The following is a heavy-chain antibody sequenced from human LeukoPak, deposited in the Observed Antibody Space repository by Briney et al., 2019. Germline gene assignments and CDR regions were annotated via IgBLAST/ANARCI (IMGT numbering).Heavy chain of an antibody. CDR2: ISAYNGNT. Sequence: ASVKVSCKASGYTFTSYGISWVRQAPGQGLEWMGWISAYNGNTNYAQKLQGRVTMTTDTSTSTAYMELRSLRSDDTAVYYCARDMPSYYDSSGYYVYWGQGILVTVSS. CDR3: ARDMPSYYDSSGYYVY. J-gene: IGHJ4*02. V-gene: IGHV1-18*01. D-gene: IGHD3-22*01. CDR1: GYTFTSYG.